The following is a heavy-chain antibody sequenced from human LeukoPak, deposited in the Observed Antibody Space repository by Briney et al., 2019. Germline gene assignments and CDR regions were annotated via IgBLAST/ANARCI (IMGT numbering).Heavy chain of an antibody. Sequence: PSETLSLTCTVSSGSISSGGYYWSWIRQPPGKGLEWIGYIYYSGSTYYNPSLKSRVTISVDTSKNQFSLSLSSVTAADTAVYYCARNKRLGWERADTTFDYWGRGTLVTVSS. CDR2: IYYSGST. CDR1: SGSISSGGYY. CDR3: ARNKRLGWERADTTFDY. J-gene: IGHJ4*02. V-gene: IGHV4-31*03. D-gene: IGHD1-1*01.